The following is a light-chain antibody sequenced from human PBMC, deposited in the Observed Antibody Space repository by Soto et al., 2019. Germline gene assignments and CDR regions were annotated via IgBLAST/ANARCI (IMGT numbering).Light chain of an antibody. V-gene: IGLV2-23*01. CDR1: SSDVGTYNL. Sequence: QSALTQPASVSGSPGQSLTISCTGTSSDVGTYNLVSWYQQRPGKAPTLMIFEDDQRPSGVSFRFSGSKSGNTASLTISGLQAEDEADYYCCSYAGSSTYVFGTWTKLTVL. CDR3: CSYAGSSTYV. CDR2: EDD. J-gene: IGLJ1*01.